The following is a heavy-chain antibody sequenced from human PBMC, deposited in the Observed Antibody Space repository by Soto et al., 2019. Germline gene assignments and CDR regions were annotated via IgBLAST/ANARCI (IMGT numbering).Heavy chain of an antibody. V-gene: IGHV1-69*06. Sequence: QVQLVQSGAEMRKPGSSLRVSCKASGGTFSDYAFSWVRQAPGQGLEWMGGIVPRFGSPNYAQKFGGRVTITADTSTSTVYMELSGLRFGDTAVYFCARDRIQLRLGKYSFNGMDVWGQGTTITVSS. CDR1: GGTFSDYA. J-gene: IGHJ6*02. D-gene: IGHD3-16*01. CDR3: ARDRIQLRLGKYSFNGMDV. CDR2: IVPRFGSP.